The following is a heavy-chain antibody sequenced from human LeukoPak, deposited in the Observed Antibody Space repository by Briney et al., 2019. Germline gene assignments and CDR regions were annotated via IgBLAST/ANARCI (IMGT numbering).Heavy chain of an antibody. V-gene: IGHV3-30-3*01. CDR3: ASGLAATITSSFDY. Sequence: GGSLRLSCAASGFTFSSYAMHWVRQAPGKALEWVAVISYDGSNKYYADSVKGRFTISRDNSKNTLYLQMNSLRAEDTAVYYCASGLAATITSSFDYWGQGTLVTVSS. J-gene: IGHJ4*02. CDR2: ISYDGSNK. D-gene: IGHD5-12*01. CDR1: GFTFSSYA.